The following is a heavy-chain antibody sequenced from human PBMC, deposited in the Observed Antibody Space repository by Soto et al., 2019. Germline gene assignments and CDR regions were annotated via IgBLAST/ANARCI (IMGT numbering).Heavy chain of an antibody. CDR1: GGSFSANH. CDR3: ASPRQGNYDFLSGYYALDY. Sequence: SETLSLTCAISGGSFSANHWSWIRQSPGQGLEWIGEITLGGSTYYNPSLKSRVTISVDTPKRQFSLNLRSVTAADTAVYYCASPRQGNYDFLSGYYALDYWSQGTLVTVSS. CDR2: ITLGGST. J-gene: IGHJ4*02. V-gene: IGHV4-34*01. D-gene: IGHD3-3*01.